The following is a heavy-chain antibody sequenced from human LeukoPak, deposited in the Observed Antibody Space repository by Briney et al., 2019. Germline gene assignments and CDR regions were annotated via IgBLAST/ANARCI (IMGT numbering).Heavy chain of an antibody. CDR1: GGSFSGYY. Sequence: SETLSLTCAVYGGSFSGYYWSWIRQPPGQGLEWIGSISYSGSSYYNPSLKSRVTISVDTSKNQFSLKLISVTAADTAVYYCARDSLSYDFWSGYYYWGQGTLVTVSS. CDR2: ISYSGSS. D-gene: IGHD3-3*01. V-gene: IGHV4-34*01. CDR3: ARDSLSYDFWSGYYY. J-gene: IGHJ4*02.